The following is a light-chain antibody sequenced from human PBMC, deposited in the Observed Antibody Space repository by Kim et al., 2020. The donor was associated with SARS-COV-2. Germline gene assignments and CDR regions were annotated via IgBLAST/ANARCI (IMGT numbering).Light chain of an antibody. CDR2: RNN. J-gene: IGLJ3*02. V-gene: IGLV1-47*01. CDR1: SSNFGSNY. Sequence: GQRVTISCSGSSSNFGSNYVHWYQQLPGTAPKLLIYRNNQRPSGVPDRFSGSKSGTSASLAISGLRSEDEADYYCAAWDDSLSGWVFGGGTKLTVL. CDR3: AAWDDSLSGWV.